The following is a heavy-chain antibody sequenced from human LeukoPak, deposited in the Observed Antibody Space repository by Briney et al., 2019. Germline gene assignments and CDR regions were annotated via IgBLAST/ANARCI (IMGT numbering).Heavy chain of an antibody. Sequence: SETLSLTCTVSGYSISSGYYWGWIRQPPGKGLEWIGSIYHSGSTYYNPSLKSRVTISVDTSKNQFSLKLTSVTAADTAVYYCARDNGDYKRSWFDPWGQGTLVTVSS. CDR3: ARDNGDYKRSWFDP. J-gene: IGHJ5*02. CDR1: GYSISSGYY. CDR2: IYHSGST. V-gene: IGHV4-38-2*02. D-gene: IGHD4-17*01.